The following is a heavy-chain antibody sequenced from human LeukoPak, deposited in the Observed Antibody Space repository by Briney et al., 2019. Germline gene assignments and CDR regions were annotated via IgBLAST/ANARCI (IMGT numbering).Heavy chain of an antibody. J-gene: IGHJ4*02. CDR2: IRYDGSNK. D-gene: IGHD3-22*01. Sequence: GGSLRLSCAASGFTFSSYGMHWVRQAPGKGLEWVAFIRYDGSNKYYADSVKGRFTISRDNSKNTLHLQVNSLRADDTAVYYCAKVQFYDSSGVFDYWGQGTLVTVSS. CDR1: GFTFSSYG. CDR3: AKVQFYDSSGVFDY. V-gene: IGHV3-30*02.